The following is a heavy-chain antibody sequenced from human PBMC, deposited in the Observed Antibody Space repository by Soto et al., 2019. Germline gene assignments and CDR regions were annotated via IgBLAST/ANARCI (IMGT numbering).Heavy chain of an antibody. V-gene: IGHV3-23*01. D-gene: IGHD3-16*02. J-gene: IGHJ3*02. Sequence: GSLRLSCAASGFTFSSYAMSWVRQAPGKGLEWVSAISGSGGSTYYADSVKGRFTISRDNSKNTLYLQMNSLRAEDTAVYYCAKDLTAAYYDYVWGSYRYGPLAFDICGQGTLVTVSS. CDR1: GFTFSSYA. CDR2: ISGSGGST. CDR3: AKDLTAAYYDYVWGSYRYGPLAFDI.